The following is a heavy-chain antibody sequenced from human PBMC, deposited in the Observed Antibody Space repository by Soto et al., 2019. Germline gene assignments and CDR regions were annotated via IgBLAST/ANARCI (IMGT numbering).Heavy chain of an antibody. CDR1: GFTFTSSA. V-gene: IGHV1-58*01. CDR2: IVVGSGNT. Sequence: SVKVSCRASGFTFTSSAVQWVRQARGQRLEWIGWIVVGSGNTNYAQKFQERVTITRDMSTSTAYMELSSLRSEDTAVYYCAADPPYDAFDIWGQGTMVTVSS. CDR3: AADPPYDAFDI. J-gene: IGHJ3*02.